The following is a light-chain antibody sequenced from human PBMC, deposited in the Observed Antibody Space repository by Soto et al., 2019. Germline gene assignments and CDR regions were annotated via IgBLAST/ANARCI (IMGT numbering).Light chain of an antibody. Sequence: EIVMPQSPATLSMSPRDIVPLSCRASQSVGNNLAWYQQKPGQAPRLLIHGASTRHSGIPGRFSGSGSGTEFTLTISSLQSEDFAVYYCQQHDSWPRTFGQGTKVDI. V-gene: IGKV3-15*01. CDR2: GAS. CDR3: QQHDSWPRT. CDR1: QSVGNN. J-gene: IGKJ1*01.